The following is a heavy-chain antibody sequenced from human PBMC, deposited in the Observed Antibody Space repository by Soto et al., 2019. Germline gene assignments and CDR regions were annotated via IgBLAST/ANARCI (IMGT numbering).Heavy chain of an antibody. J-gene: IGHJ4*02. D-gene: IGHD1-1*01. Sequence: EVQLLESGGGLVQPGGSLRLSCAASGFTFSRYVMSWVRQAPGKGLEWVSSVNGADSVKHYEDSVMGRFTISRDNSINAVYLQLSSLRAEDTALYYCAKAFYMEDDRSYMAIDSWGQGTLVTVSS. CDR3: AKAFYMEDDRSYMAIDS. CDR2: VNGADSVK. V-gene: IGHV3-23*01. CDR1: GFTFSRYV.